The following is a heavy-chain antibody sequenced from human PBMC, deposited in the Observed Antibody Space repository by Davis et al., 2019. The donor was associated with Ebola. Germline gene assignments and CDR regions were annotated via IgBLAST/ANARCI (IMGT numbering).Heavy chain of an antibody. CDR1: GFTFGTHA. J-gene: IGHJ4*02. CDR3: TSAYGDWDY. CDR2: ISVSGANT. D-gene: IGHD4-17*01. V-gene: IGHV3-23*01. Sequence: GESLKISCAASGFTFGTHARSWVRQAPGKGLEWVSAISVSGANTYYADFAKGRFTISRDDSKNTAYLQMNSLKTEDTAVYYCTSAYGDWDYWGQGTLVTVSS.